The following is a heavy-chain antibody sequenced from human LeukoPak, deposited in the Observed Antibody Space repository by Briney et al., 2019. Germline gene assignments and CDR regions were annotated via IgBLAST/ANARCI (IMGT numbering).Heavy chain of an antibody. Sequence: ASVKVSCKASGYTFTGYYMHWVRQAPGQGLEWIGWINPNTGGTNYAQKFQGRVSMTRDTSISTAYMELSRLTSDDTAVFYCARGVTIDYYDYYYMDVWGKGTTVTVSS. CDR2: INPNTGGT. D-gene: IGHD2-21*02. J-gene: IGHJ6*03. CDR1: GYTFTGYY. V-gene: IGHV1-2*02. CDR3: ARGVTIDYYDYYYMDV.